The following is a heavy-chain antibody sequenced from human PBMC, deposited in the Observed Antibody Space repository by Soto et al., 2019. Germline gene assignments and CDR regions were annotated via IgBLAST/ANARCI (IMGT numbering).Heavy chain of an antibody. CDR2: IYYSGST. V-gene: IGHV4-39*01. J-gene: IGHJ4*02. D-gene: IGHD6-13*01. CDR1: GGSISSSSYY. CDR3: ARHVSRNAYSSSWHFDY. Sequence: SETLSLTCTVSGGSISSSSYYWGWIRQPPGKGLEWIGSIYYSGSTYYNPSLKSRVTISVDTSKNQFSLKLSSVTAADTAVYYCARHVSRNAYSSSWHFDYWGQGTLVTVSS.